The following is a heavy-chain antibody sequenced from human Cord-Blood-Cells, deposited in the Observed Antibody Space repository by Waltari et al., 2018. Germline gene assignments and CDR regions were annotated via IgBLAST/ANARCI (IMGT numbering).Heavy chain of an antibody. Sequence: QVQLVESGGGVVQPGRSLTLSCAASVFTVRSYSMHWVRQAPGKGLEWVAVSSYDGSNKYYADSVKGRFTISRDNSKNTLYLQMNSLRAEDTAVYYCARDFAGAPDYWGQGTLVTVSS. J-gene: IGHJ4*02. V-gene: IGHV3-30*04. CDR3: ARDFAGAPDY. D-gene: IGHD7-27*01. CDR2: SSYDGSNK. CDR1: VFTVRSYS.